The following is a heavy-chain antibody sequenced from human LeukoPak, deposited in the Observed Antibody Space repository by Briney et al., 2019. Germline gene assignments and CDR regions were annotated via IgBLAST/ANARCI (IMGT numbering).Heavy chain of an antibody. CDR3: AREPYYDSSGYCLDY. CDR2: IKQDGSEK. J-gene: IGHJ4*02. V-gene: IGHV3-7*03. Sequence: GGSLRLSCAASGFTFSSYWVSWVRQAPGKGLEWVANIKQDGSEKYYVDSVKGRFTISRDNAKNSLYLQMNSLRAEDTAVYYCAREPYYDSSGYCLDYWGQGTLVTVSS. D-gene: IGHD3-22*01. CDR1: GFTFSSYW.